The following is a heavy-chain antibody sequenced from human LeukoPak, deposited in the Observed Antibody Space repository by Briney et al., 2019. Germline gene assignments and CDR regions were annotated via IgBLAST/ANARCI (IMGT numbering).Heavy chain of an antibody. V-gene: IGHV4-39*01. CDR3: ARGGGGGSCHN. Sequence: KTSETLSLTCTVSGGSISSSSYYWGWIRQPPGKGLEWIGSIYYSGSTYYNPSLKSRVTISVDTSKNQFSLKLSSVTAADTAVYYCARGGGGGSCHNWGQGTLVTVSS. CDR2: IYYSGST. D-gene: IGHD2-15*01. CDR1: GGSISSSSYY. J-gene: IGHJ4*02.